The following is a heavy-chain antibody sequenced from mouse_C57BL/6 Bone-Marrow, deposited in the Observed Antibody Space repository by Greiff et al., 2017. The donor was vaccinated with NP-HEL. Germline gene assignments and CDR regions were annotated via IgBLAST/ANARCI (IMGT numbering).Heavy chain of an antibody. Sequence: DVKLQESGPELVKPGASVKIPCKASGYTFTDYNMDWVKQSHGKSLEWIGDINPNNGGTIYNQKFKGKATLTVDKSSSTAYMELRSLTSEDTAVYYCARWGSNWPHYYAMDYWGQGTSVTVSS. V-gene: IGHV1-18*01. CDR3: ARWGSNWPHYYAMDY. CDR2: INPNNGGT. CDR1: GYTFTDYN. D-gene: IGHD4-1*01. J-gene: IGHJ4*01.